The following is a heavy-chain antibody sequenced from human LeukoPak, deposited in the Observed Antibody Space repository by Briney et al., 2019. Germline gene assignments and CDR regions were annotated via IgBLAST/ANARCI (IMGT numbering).Heavy chain of an antibody. V-gene: IGHV4-59*08. Sequence: SETLSLTCTVSGGSISSYHWSWIRQPPGKGLEWIGYIYYSGSTNYNPSLKSRVTISVDTSKNQFSLKLSSVTAADTAMYYCARAMVRGLRWFDPWGQGTLVTVSS. CDR2: IYYSGST. CDR1: GGSISSYH. D-gene: IGHD3-10*01. J-gene: IGHJ5*02. CDR3: ARAMVRGLRWFDP.